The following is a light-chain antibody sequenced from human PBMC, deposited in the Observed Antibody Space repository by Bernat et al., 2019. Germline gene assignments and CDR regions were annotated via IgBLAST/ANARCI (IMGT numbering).Light chain of an antibody. V-gene: IGLV10-54*04. Sequence: QAGLTQPPSVSKGLRQTATLTCTGNSNNVGNQGAAWLQRHQGHPPKLLSYRNNNRPSGISERFSASRSGNTASLTITGLQPEDEADYYCSAWDSSLSVWVFGGGTKLTVL. CDR2: RNN. CDR3: SAWDSSLSVWV. CDR1: SNNVGNQG. J-gene: IGLJ3*02.